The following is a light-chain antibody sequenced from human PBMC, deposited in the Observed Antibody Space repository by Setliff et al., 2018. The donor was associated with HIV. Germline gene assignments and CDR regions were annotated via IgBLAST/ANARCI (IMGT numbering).Light chain of an antibody. CDR1: SSDVGGYDF. CDR2: DVS. J-gene: IGLJ2*01. CDR3: NSYASGDAHVI. V-gene: IGLV2-14*03. Sequence: QSALTQPASVSGSPGQSVTISCTGTSSDVGGYDFVSWYQQHPGKAPKLLIYDVSHRSSGVSHRFSASKSGNTASLTIAGLQVDDEADYYCNSYASGDAHVIFGGGTKVTV.